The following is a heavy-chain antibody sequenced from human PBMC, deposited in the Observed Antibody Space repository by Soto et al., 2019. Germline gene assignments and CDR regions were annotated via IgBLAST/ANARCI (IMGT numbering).Heavy chain of an antibody. CDR3: ATLYDYIWGSYRRPPYLFDY. J-gene: IGHJ4*02. Sequence: EVQLLESGGGLVQPGGSLRLSCAASGFTFNTFAMTWVRQPPGKGLEWVSAISHTGYTYYTDSVRGRFTISRDNSKNILSLQMNNLGADDTAVYYCATLYDYIWGSYRRPPYLFDYWGQGALVTVSS. CDR1: GFTFNTFA. V-gene: IGHV3-23*01. D-gene: IGHD3-16*02. CDR2: ISHTGYT.